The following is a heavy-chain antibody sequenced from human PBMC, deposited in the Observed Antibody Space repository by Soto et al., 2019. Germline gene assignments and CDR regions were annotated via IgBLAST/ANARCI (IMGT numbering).Heavy chain of an antibody. Sequence: PGESLKISCKGSGYSFTSYWISWARLMPGKGLEWMGNIDPSDSYTNYSPSFQGHVTISADKSISTAYLQWSSLKASDTAMYYCARRYCSTTSCPRHYTGMDVWAQGTTVTVSS. D-gene: IGHD2-2*01. CDR2: IDPSDSYT. CDR1: GYSFTSYW. V-gene: IGHV5-10-1*01. J-gene: IGHJ6*02. CDR3: ARRYCSTTSCPRHYTGMDV.